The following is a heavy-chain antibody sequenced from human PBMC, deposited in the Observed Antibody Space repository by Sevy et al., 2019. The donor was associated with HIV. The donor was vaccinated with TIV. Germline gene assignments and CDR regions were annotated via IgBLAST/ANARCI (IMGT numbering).Heavy chain of an antibody. CDR3: ARDMLGYCSSTSCYAEGYFDY. V-gene: IGHV4-59*01. D-gene: IGHD2-2*01. Sequence: SETLSLTCTVSGGSISSYYWSWIRQPPGKGLEWIGYIYYSGSTNYNPSPKSPVTISVDTSKNQFSLKLSSVTAADTAVYYCARDMLGYCSSTSCYAEGYFDYWGQGTLVTVSS. J-gene: IGHJ4*02. CDR1: GGSISSYY. CDR2: IYYSGST.